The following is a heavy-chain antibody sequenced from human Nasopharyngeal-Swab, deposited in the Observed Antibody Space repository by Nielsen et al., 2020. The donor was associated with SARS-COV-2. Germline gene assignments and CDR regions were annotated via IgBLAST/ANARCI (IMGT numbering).Heavy chain of an antibody. Sequence: GESLKISCAASGFTVSDNYMSWVRQAPGKGLEWVSVIYRGGNTYYADSVKGRFTISRDSSQNTLFLQMNSLRAEDTAVYYCAKEVDPRLWFGDLALDYWGQGTLVTVSS. CDR1: GFTVSDNY. D-gene: IGHD3-10*01. CDR3: AKEVDPRLWFGDLALDY. V-gene: IGHV3-53*01. J-gene: IGHJ4*02. CDR2: IYRGGNT.